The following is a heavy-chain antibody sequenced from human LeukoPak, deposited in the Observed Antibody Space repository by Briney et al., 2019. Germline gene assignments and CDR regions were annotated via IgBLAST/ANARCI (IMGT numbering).Heavy chain of an antibody. V-gene: IGHV3-33*01. CDR3: ARDPYYYDSSGYVDY. CDR2: IWYDGRNR. J-gene: IGHJ4*02. Sequence: GESLRLSCAASGFTLSSYGMQWDRQAPGKGLGWVAVIWYDGRNRYYQDSVKGRFTISRDNSKNTLYLQMNRLRAEDRAVYYCARDPYYYDSSGYVDYWGQGTLVTVSS. D-gene: IGHD3-22*01. CDR1: GFTLSSYG.